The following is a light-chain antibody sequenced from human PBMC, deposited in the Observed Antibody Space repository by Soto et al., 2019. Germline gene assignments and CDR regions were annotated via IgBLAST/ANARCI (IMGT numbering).Light chain of an antibody. CDR1: SSNIGAGYD. CDR2: GNS. CDR3: QSYDSSLSGYV. J-gene: IGLJ1*01. Sequence: QSVLTQPPSVSGAPGQRVTISCTGSSSNIGAGYDVHWYQQLPGTAPKLLIYGNSNRPSGVPDRFSGSKSGTSASLAITGLQAEDEADYYCQSYDSSLSGYVFRTGTKLTGL. V-gene: IGLV1-40*01.